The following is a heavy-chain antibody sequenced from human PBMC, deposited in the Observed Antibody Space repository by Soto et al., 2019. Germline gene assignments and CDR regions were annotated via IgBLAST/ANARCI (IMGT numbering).Heavy chain of an antibody. J-gene: IGHJ5*02. V-gene: IGHV1-46*03. CDR3: ARTAPDRSSAGSCYH. Sequence: GASVKVSCKASGYTFTSYYMHWVRQAPGQGLEWMGIINPSGGSTSYAQKFQGRVTMTRDTSTSTVYMGLCSLRSEDTAVYYCARTAPDRSSAGSCYHWGQGTLVTRLL. CDR2: INPSGGST. D-gene: IGHD2-15*01. CDR1: GYTFTSYY.